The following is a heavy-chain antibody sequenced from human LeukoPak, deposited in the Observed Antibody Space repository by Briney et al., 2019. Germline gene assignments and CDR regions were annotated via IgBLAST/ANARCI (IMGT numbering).Heavy chain of an antibody. D-gene: IGHD4-4*01. CDR2: IYYSGST. J-gene: IGHJ5*02. CDR1: GGSISSSSYY. CDR3: ARHRRYSNYGLNWFDP. Sequence: SETLSLTCTLSGGSISSSSYYWGWIRQPPGKGLAWIGSIYYSGSTYYNPSLKSRVTISVDTSKNQFSLKLSSVTAADTAVFYCARHRRYSNYGLNWFDPWGQGTLVTVSS. V-gene: IGHV4-39*01.